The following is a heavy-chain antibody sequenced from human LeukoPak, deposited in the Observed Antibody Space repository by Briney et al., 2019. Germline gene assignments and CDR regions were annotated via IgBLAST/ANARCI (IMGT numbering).Heavy chain of an antibody. CDR3: AKAFFWSGPTYFDY. CDR1: GFTFSSYG. CDR2: ISYDGSNK. V-gene: IGHV3-30*18. J-gene: IGHJ4*02. D-gene: IGHD3-3*01. Sequence: GGSLRLSCAASGFTFSSYGMHWVRQAPGKGLEWVAVISYDGSNKYYADSVKGRFTISRDNSKNTLYLQMNSLRAEDTAVYYCAKAFFWSGPTYFDYWGQGTLVTVSS.